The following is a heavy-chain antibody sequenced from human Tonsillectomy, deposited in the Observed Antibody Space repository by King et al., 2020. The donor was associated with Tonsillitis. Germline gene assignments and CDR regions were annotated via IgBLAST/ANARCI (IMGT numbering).Heavy chain of an antibody. CDR1: GGTFSSYA. CDR3: AGDGEVTIFGVVIITYGMDV. V-gene: IGHV1-69*01. CDR2: IIPIFGTA. J-gene: IGHJ6*02. D-gene: IGHD3-3*01. Sequence: VQLVESGAEVKKPGSSVKVSCKASGGTFSSYAISWVRQAPGQGLEWMGGIIPIFGTANYAQKFQGRVTITADESTSTAYMELSSLRSEDTAVYYCAGDGEVTIFGVVIITYGMDVWGQGTTVTVSS.